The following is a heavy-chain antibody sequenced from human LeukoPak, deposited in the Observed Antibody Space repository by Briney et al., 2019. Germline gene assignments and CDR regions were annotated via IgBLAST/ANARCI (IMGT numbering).Heavy chain of an antibody. Sequence: GGSLRLSCVASGFIFDDYSMHWVRQAPGKGLEWVSGVNWNSNYVVYADSVKGRFTISRDNAKNSLYLQMNSLRADDMALYYCARAPITTGTEYYFDFWGQGTLVTVSS. CDR2: VNWNSNYV. J-gene: IGHJ4*02. CDR1: GFIFDDYS. V-gene: IGHV3-9*03. CDR3: ARAPITTGTEYYFDF. D-gene: IGHD1-1*01.